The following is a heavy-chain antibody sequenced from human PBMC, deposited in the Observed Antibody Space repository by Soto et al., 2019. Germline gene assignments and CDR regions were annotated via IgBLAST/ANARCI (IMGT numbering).Heavy chain of an antibody. CDR2: IKQDGSAK. J-gene: IGHJ4*02. Sequence: WGSLRLSCVASGFTFLGDWMSFFRQSPCKGLEWVANIKQDGSAKQYLDSVRGRFTISRDNSKNSVYLQMNSLRAEDTALYYCARDFYGGFSYGPGDNWGQGTLVTVSS. V-gene: IGHV3-7*01. CDR1: GFTFLGDW. CDR3: ARDFYGGFSYGPGDN. D-gene: IGHD2-15*01.